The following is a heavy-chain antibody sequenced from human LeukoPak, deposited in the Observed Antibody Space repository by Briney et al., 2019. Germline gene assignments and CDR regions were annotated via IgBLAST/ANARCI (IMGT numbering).Heavy chain of an antibody. Sequence: GGSLRLSCAASGFTFSSYGMHWVRQAPGKGLEWVAFIRYDGSNKYYADSVKGRFTISRDNSKNTLYLQMNSLRAEDTAVYYCAKDHWRWLQLFLDCFDYWGQGTLATVSS. V-gene: IGHV3-30*02. D-gene: IGHD5-24*01. J-gene: IGHJ4*02. CDR2: IRYDGSNK. CDR1: GFTFSSYG. CDR3: AKDHWRWLQLFLDCFDY.